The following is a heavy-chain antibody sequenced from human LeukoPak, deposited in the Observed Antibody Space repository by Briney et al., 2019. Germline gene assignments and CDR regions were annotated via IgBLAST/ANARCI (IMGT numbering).Heavy chain of an antibody. V-gene: IGHV3-7*01. CDR2: IKQDGSEK. CDR3: ARVDSTTRRGWFDP. J-gene: IGHJ5*02. D-gene: IGHD1-1*01. CDR1: GFTFSSYW. Sequence: GGSLRLSYAASGFTFSSYWISSVRQAPGKGQERVDNIKQDGSEKYYVDSVKGRFTISRDNAKNSLYLQMNSLRAEDTAVYYCARVDSTTRRGWFDPWGQGTLVTVSS.